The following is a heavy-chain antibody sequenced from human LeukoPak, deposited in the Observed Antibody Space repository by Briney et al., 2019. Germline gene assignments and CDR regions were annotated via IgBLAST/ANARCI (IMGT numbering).Heavy chain of an antibody. J-gene: IGHJ4*02. CDR2: FDPEDGET. V-gene: IGHV1-24*01. CDR3: ATGILEGYYFDY. D-gene: IGHD5-24*01. CDR1: GYTLTELS. Sequence: GASVKVSCKVSGYTLTELSMHWVRQAPGKGLEWMGGFDPEDGETIYAQKFQDRVTMTEDTSTDTAYMELSSLRSEDTAVYYCATGILEGYYFDYWGQGTLVTVSS.